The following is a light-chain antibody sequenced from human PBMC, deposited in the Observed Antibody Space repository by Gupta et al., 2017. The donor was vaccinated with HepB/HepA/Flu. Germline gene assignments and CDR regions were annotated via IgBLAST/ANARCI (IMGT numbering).Light chain of an antibody. CDR1: QRVTSY. CDR2: DAA. J-gene: IGKJ1*01. V-gene: IGKV3-11*01. CDR3: QQRSNRPPWT. Sequence: EIVLRQSPATLSLSPGERATLSCRASQRVTSYVAWYQQKHGQAPRLIIYDAANRATGIPARFSGSGAGTDVNITISSRDPEDFAVYYCQQRSNRPPWTFGQGTTVEI.